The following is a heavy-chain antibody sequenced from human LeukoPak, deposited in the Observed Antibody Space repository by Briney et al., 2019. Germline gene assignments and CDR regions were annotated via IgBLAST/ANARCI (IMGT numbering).Heavy chain of an antibody. Sequence: SETLSLTCTVSGGSISSYYWSWIRQPPGKGLEWIGSIYYSGSTYYNPSLKSRVTISVDTSKNQFSPKLSSVTAADTAVYYCARFYGDYAFPGAFDIWGQGTMVTVSS. CDR3: ARFYGDYAFPGAFDI. V-gene: IGHV4-39*01. D-gene: IGHD4-17*01. CDR1: GGSISSYY. J-gene: IGHJ3*02. CDR2: IYYSGST.